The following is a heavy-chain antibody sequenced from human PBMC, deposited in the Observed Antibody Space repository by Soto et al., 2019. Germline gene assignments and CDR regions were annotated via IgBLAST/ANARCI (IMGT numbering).Heavy chain of an antibody. Sequence: SVKVSCPASGGTFSSYAISWVRRAPGQGLEWMGGIIPISGTANYAQKFQGRVTITADKSTSTAYMELSSLRSEDTAVYYCARDTQTYSLWYSYDSSGYAGAFAIRGQATMVTVSS. J-gene: IGHJ3*02. CDR1: GGTFSSYA. V-gene: IGHV1-69*06. CDR3: ARDTQTYSLWYSYDSSGYAGAFAI. D-gene: IGHD3-22*01. CDR2: IIPISGTA.